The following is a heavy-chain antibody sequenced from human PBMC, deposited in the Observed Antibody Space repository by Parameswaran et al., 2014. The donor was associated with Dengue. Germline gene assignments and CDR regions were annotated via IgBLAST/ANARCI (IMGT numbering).Heavy chain of an antibody. Sequence: WVRQAPGQGLEWVGWVSGYNGDTDYAQKVQGRVTTSTDTSTSTAYMELRSLRSDDTAVYYCARSTYSRIGGAGLFDYWGQGTLVTVSS. J-gene: IGHJ4*02. CDR3: ARSTYSRIGGAGLFDY. V-gene: IGHV1-18*01. CDR2: VSGYNGDT. D-gene: IGHD6-13*01.